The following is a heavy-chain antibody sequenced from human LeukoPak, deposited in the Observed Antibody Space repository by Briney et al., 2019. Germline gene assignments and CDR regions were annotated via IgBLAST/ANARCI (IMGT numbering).Heavy chain of an antibody. V-gene: IGHV4-39*07. CDR3: ARDGSRWFGESLGTD. Sequence: SETLSLTCTVSGASISSTNNFWGWIRQTPGKGLEWIATIYYSGSTYYNPSLKSRVTISVDTSKNQFSLKLSSVTAADTAVYYCARDGSRWFGESLGTDWGQGTLVTVSS. D-gene: IGHD3-10*01. CDR1: GASISSTNNF. J-gene: IGHJ4*02. CDR2: IYYSGST.